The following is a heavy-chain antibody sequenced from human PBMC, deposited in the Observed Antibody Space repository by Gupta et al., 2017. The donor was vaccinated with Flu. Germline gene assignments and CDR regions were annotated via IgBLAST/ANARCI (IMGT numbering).Heavy chain of an antibody. Sequence: RQAPGKGLEWIGHVHHFKGNTYSPSFESRVTLSMDTSKSQLSLNLRSVTATDTAVYYCARRAGTGYGNNWFDSWGQGTVVNVSS. CDR3: ARRAGTGYGNNWFDS. J-gene: IGHJ5*01. D-gene: IGHD5-12*01. CDR2: VHHFKGN. V-gene: IGHV4-59*08.